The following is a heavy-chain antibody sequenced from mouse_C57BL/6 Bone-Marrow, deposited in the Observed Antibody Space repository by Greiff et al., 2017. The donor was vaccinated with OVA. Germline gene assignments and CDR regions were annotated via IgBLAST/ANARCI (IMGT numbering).Heavy chain of an antibody. CDR1: GYTFTNYW. CDR3: ARRAGWYFDV. CDR2: IYPGGGYT. J-gene: IGHJ1*03. V-gene: IGHV1-63*01. Sequence: QVQLQQSGAELVRPGTSVKMSCKASGYTFTNYWIGWAKQRPGHGLEWIGDIYPGGGYTNYNEKFKGKATLTAEKSSSTAYMQFSSLTSEDAAIYYGARRAGWYFDVWGTGTTVTVSS.